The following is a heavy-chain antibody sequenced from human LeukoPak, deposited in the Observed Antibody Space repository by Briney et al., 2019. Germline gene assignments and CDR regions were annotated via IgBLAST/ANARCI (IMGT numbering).Heavy chain of an antibody. CDR3: AREGHSVVATTWYFGI. Sequence: PSETLSLTCTVSGGSISSGDYYWSWIRQPPGKGLEWIGYIYYSGSTYYNPSLKSRVTISVDTSKNQFSLKLSSVTAADTAVYYCAREGHSVVATTWYFGIWGRGTLVTVSS. J-gene: IGHJ2*01. D-gene: IGHD2-15*01. CDR1: GGSISSGDYY. V-gene: IGHV4-30-4*01. CDR2: IYYSGST.